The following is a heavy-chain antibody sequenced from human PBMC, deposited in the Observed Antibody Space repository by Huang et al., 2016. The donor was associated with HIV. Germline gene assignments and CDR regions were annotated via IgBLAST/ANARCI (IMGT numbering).Heavy chain of an antibody. V-gene: IGHV4-34*01. CDR2: INHRGST. Sequence: QVQLQQWGAGLLKPSETLSLTCAVYGGSFSGSYWSWIRQSPGKGLEWIGEINHRGSTNYNPSLKSRRTISVDTSKNQFSLKLSSVTAADTAVYYCARERMMSWLDDHDAFDIWGQGTMVTVSS. J-gene: IGHJ3*02. D-gene: IGHD1-1*01. CDR3: ARERMMSWLDDHDAFDI. CDR1: GGSFSGSY.